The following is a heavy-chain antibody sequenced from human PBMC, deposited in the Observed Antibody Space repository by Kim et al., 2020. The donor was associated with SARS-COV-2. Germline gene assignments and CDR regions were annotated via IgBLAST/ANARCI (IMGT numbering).Heavy chain of an antibody. Sequence: GGSLRLSCAASGFTFSSYGMHWVRQAPGKGLEWVAVIWYDGSNKYYADSVKGRFTISRDNSKNTLYLQMNSLRAEDTAVYYCARDGGAQQLSCYWYFDLWGRGTLVTVSS. V-gene: IGHV3-33*01. D-gene: IGHD6-13*01. J-gene: IGHJ2*01. CDR1: GFTFSSYG. CDR3: ARDGGAQQLSCYWYFDL. CDR2: IWYDGSNK.